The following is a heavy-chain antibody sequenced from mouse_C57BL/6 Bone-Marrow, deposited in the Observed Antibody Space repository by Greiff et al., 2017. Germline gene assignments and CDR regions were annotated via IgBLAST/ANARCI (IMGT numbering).Heavy chain of an antibody. J-gene: IGHJ2*01. Sequence: QVQLKESGAELVKPGASVKMSCKASGYTFTSYWITWVKQRPGQGLEWIGDIYPGSGSTNYNEKFKSKATLTVDTSSSTAYMQLSSLTSEDSAVYYCAGRGITTVDYWGQGTTLTVSS. D-gene: IGHD1-1*01. V-gene: IGHV1-55*01. CDR1: GYTFTSYW. CDR2: IYPGSGST. CDR3: AGRGITTVDY.